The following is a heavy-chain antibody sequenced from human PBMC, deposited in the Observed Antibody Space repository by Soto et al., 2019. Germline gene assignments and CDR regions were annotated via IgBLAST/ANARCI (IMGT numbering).Heavy chain of an antibody. Sequence: QVQLQESGPGLVKPSQTLSLTCTVSGGSISSGGYYWSWIRQHPGKGLEWIGYLYYSGSTYYNPSLKSRVTISVDTSKNQFSLKLSSVTAADTAVYYCARARVVVVVAATQGGWFDPWGQGTLVTVSS. CDR3: ARARVVVVVAATQGGWFDP. V-gene: IGHV4-31*03. D-gene: IGHD2-15*01. CDR2: LYYSGST. CDR1: GGSISSGGYY. J-gene: IGHJ5*02.